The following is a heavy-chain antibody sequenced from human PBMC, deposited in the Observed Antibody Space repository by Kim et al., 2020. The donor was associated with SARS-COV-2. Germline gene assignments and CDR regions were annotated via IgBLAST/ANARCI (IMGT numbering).Heavy chain of an antibody. V-gene: IGHV1-18*04. J-gene: IGHJ1*01. CDR3: ARGGTRGAGGY. CDR1: GYSFASYG. D-gene: IGHD3-16*01. CDR2: VSGYNGHT. Sequence: ASVKVSCKASGYSFASYGFSWVRQAPGQGLEWMGWVSGYNGHTYYAQNLQGRVTMTTDTSTNTAYMELRSLRSDDTAVYYCARGGTRGAGGYWGQGTRVTVSS.